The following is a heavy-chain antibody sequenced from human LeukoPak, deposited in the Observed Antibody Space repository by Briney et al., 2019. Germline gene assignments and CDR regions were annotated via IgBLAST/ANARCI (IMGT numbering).Heavy chain of an antibody. V-gene: IGHV3-48*01. Sequence: PGGSLRLSCAASGFTFSTYTMNWVRQAPGKGLEWLSYITSSSSTIYYADSVKGRFTISRDNAKNSLYLQMNSLRAEDTALYHCARNNGMDVWGQGTTVIVSS. CDR1: GFTFSTYT. CDR2: ITSSSSTI. J-gene: IGHJ6*02. CDR3: ARNNGMDV.